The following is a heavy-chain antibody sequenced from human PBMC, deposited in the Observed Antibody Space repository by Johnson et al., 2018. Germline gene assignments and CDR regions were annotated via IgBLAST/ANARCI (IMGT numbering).Heavy chain of an antibody. Sequence: VQLVESGGGLVKPGGSLRLSCAASGFTFSNAWMNWVRQAPGKGLEWVGRIKSKTDGGTTDYAAPVKGRFTIPRVDSKNTLYLQMNGLKTEETAGYYCTTDGAYCDILTGTDAFDIWGQGTMVTVSA. D-gene: IGHD3-9*01. CDR2: IKSKTDGGTT. CDR1: GFTFSNAW. V-gene: IGHV3-15*07. J-gene: IGHJ3*02. CDR3: TTDGAYCDILTGTDAFDI.